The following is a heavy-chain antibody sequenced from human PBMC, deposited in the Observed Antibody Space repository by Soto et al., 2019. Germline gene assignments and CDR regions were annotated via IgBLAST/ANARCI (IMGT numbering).Heavy chain of an antibody. J-gene: IGHJ4*02. D-gene: IGHD3-16*02. CDR1: GFAFSDYA. V-gene: IGHV3-23*01. CDR2: ISASGYTT. Sequence: EVQLLESGGGLVQPGGSLRLSCAASGFAFSDYAMSWIRQAPGKGLEWVSAISASGYTTYYADSVKGRFIISRDNSKNTLYLQVDGPRAEDTATYYCTKDPNYDYVWGSYRSVWGQGTLVTVSS. CDR3: TKDPNYDYVWGSYRSV.